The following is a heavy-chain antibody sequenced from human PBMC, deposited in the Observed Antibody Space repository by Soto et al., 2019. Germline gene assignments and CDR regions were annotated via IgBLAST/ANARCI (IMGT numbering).Heavy chain of an antibody. Sequence: QVQLVQSGAEVKKPGASVKVSCTASGYTFRSYDIHWVRQATGQGLEWMGWVNPNTGNTGYAQRCQGRVTMTRDISKSTAYMELSRLTSEDTTIYYRARAYGAGSFDFWGPRTLVSVSS. J-gene: IGHJ5*01. CDR2: VNPNTGNT. CDR3: ARAYGAGSFDF. V-gene: IGHV1-8*01. D-gene: IGHD3-10*01. CDR1: GYTFRSYD.